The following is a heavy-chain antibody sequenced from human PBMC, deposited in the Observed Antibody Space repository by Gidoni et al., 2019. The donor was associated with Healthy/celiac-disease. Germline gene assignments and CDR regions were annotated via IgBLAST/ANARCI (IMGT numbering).Heavy chain of an antibody. Sequence: QVTLRESGPALVKPTQNLTLTCTFSGFSLRTSGMCVSWIRQTPGKALEWLALIDWDDDKYYSTSLKTRLTSSKDTSKNQVVLTMTNMDPVDTATYYCARIRRNYYDSSDEAFDIWGQGTMVTVSS. CDR3: ARIRRNYYDSSDEAFDI. D-gene: IGHD3-22*01. CDR1: GFSLRTSGMC. J-gene: IGHJ3*02. CDR2: IDWDDDK. V-gene: IGHV2-70*01.